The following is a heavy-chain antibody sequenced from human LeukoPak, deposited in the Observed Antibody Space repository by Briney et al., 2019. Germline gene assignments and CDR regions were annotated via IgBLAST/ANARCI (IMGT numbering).Heavy chain of an antibody. D-gene: IGHD2-15*01. CDR3: ARVPRGSFPFDY. J-gene: IGHJ4*02. CDR1: GYSFTSYY. CDR2: INPSGGST. V-gene: IGHV1-46*01. Sequence: GESLKISCKGSGYSFTSYYMHWVRQAPGQGLEWMGIINPSGGSTSYAQKFQGRVTMTRDTSTSTVYMELSSLRSEDTAVYYCARVPRGSFPFDYWGQGTLVTVSS.